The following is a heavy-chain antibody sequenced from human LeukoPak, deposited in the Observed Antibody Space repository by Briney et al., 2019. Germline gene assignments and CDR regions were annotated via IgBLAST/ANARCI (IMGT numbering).Heavy chain of an antibody. Sequence: SETLSLTCAVYGGSFSGYYWSWIRQPPGKGLEWIGEINHSGCTNYNPSLKSRVTISVDTSKNQFSLKLSSVTAADTAVYYCARHDYDILTGQPYYFDYWGQGTLVTVSS. D-gene: IGHD3-9*01. CDR1: GGSFSGYY. J-gene: IGHJ4*02. V-gene: IGHV4-34*01. CDR3: ARHDYDILTGQPYYFDY. CDR2: INHSGCT.